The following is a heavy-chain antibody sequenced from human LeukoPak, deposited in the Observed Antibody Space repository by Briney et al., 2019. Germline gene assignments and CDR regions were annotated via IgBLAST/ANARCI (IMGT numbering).Heavy chain of an antibody. V-gene: IGHV3-23*01. Sequence: GGSLRLSCAASGFTFSSYAMSWVRQAPGKGLEWVSGIVGSGVTTYYSDSVKGRFTISRDNSKNTLYLQMNSLRAEDTAVYYCARRAGAYSHPYDYWGQGTLVTVSS. J-gene: IGHJ4*02. CDR2: IVGSGVTT. CDR1: GFTFSSYA. D-gene: IGHD4/OR15-4a*01. CDR3: ARRAGAYSHPYDY.